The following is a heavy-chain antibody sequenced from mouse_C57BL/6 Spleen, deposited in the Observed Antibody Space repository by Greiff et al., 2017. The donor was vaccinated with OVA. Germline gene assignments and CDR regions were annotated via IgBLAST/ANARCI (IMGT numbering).Heavy chain of an antibody. CDR1: GYTFTSYW. CDR2: IDPSDSYT. CDR3: ANYYGSSYVGYFDV. D-gene: IGHD1-1*01. V-gene: IGHV1-69*01. Sequence: QVQLKQPGAELVMPGASVKLSCKASGYTFTSYWMHWVKQRPGQGLEWIGEIDPSDSYTNYNQKFKGKSTLTVDKSSSTAYMQLSSLTSEDSAVYYCANYYGSSYVGYFDVWGTGTTVTVSS. J-gene: IGHJ1*03.